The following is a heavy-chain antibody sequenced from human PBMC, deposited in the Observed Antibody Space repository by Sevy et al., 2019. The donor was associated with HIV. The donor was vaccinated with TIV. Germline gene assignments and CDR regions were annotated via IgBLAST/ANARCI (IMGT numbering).Heavy chain of an antibody. CDR2: IISSGDTI. Sequence: GGSLRLSCTASGFTFSSYEMNWVRQAPGKGLEWVSSIISSGDTIYYADSVKGRFTVSRDNAKNSLFLEMNRLRAEDTAMYYCARGTHYYYDSSSFFEYWGQGTLVTVSS. V-gene: IGHV3-48*03. D-gene: IGHD3-22*01. CDR1: GFTFSSYE. CDR3: ARGTHYYYDSSSFFEY. J-gene: IGHJ4*02.